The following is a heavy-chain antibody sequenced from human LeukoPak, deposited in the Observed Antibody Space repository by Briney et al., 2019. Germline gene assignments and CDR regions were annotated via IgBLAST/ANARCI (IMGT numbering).Heavy chain of an antibody. Sequence: PGGSLRLSCAASGFTFSSYGMHWVRQAPGKGLEWVAVIWYDGSNKYYADSVKGRFTISRDNSKNTLYLQMNSLRAEDTAVYYCARERRDYHIPRHFDYWGQGTLVTVSS. CDR2: IWYDGSNK. D-gene: IGHD3-22*01. V-gene: IGHV3-33*01. CDR1: GFTFSSYG. J-gene: IGHJ4*02. CDR3: ARERRDYHIPRHFDY.